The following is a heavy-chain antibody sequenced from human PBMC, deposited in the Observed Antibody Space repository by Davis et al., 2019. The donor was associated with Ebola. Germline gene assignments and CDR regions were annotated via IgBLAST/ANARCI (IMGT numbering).Heavy chain of an antibody. CDR2: ISASNGFK. CDR3: VRELHGGQFNY. V-gene: IGHV1-2*02. CDR1: GYTFIASD. D-gene: IGHD2-15*01. Sequence: ASVKVSCKASGYTFIASDIYWVRQAPGQGFEWMGWISASNGFKNYAQKFQGRVTMTTDTSISTAYMDLSSLRSDDTAVFYCVRELHGGQFNYWGQGTLVSVSS. J-gene: IGHJ4*02.